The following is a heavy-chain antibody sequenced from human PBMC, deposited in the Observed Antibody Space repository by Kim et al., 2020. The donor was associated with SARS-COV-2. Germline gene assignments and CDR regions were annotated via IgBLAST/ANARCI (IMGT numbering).Heavy chain of an antibody. V-gene: IGHV4-34*01. Sequence: SETLSLTCAVYGGSFSGYYWSWIRQPPGKGLEWIGEINHSGSTNYNPSLKSRFTISVDTSKNQFSLKLSSVTAADTAVYYCARGLRYCSGGSCYSGLYYYYYYMDVWGKGTTVTVSS. D-gene: IGHD2-15*01. CDR2: INHSGST. CDR1: GGSFSGYY. CDR3: ARGLRYCSGGSCYSGLYYYYYYMDV. J-gene: IGHJ6*03.